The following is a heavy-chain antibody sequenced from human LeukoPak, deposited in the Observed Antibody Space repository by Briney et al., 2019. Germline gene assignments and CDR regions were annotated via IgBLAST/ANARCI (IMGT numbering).Heavy chain of an antibody. CDR2: IYHSGKT. J-gene: IGHJ4*02. Sequence: PSETLSLTCTVSGYSISSYYWGWIRQPPGKGLEWIGSIYHSGKTYYNPSLKSRVTISVDTSKNQFSLDLNSVTAADTAVYYCARFSSSWSFDYWGQGTLVTVSS. CDR3: ARFSSSWSFDY. V-gene: IGHV4-38-2*02. D-gene: IGHD6-13*01. CDR1: GYSISSYY.